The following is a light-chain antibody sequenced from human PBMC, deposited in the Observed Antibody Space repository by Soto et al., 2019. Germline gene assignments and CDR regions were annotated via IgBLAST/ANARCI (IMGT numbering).Light chain of an antibody. V-gene: IGKV3-15*01. CDR2: GAS. J-gene: IGKJ1*01. CDR3: QHYYNWPRT. CDR1: QTVGRN. Sequence: EIVMTQSPDTLSVSPGERATLSCRSSQTVGRNLAWYQQKPGQPPRLLFYGASTRATDIPARFYGSGSGTEFTLTISSLQSEDFAAYYCQHYYNWPRTVGQGTKVDSK.